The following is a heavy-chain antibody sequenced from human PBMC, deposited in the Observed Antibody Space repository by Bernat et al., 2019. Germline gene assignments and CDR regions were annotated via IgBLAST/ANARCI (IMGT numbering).Heavy chain of an antibody. CDR2: ISAYNGNT. J-gene: IGHJ6*02. CDR1: GYTFTSYG. D-gene: IGHD6-13*01. V-gene: IGHV1-18*04. CDR3: AGDRAAAGLKDYYYYYGMDV. Sequence: QVQLVQSGAEVKKPGASVKVSCKASGYTFTSYGISWVRQAPGQGLEWMGWISAYNGNTNYAQKLQGRVTMNTDTSTSTAYMELRSLRSDDTDVDYWAGDRAAAGLKDYYYYYGMDVWGQGTTVTVSS.